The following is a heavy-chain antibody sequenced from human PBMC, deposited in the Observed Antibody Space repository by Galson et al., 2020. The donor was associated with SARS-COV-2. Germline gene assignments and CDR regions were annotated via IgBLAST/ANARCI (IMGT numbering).Heavy chain of an antibody. Sequence: SETLSLTCAVYGGSFSGYYWSWIRQLPGKGLEWIGEINHSGSTNYNPSLKSRVTISVDTSKNQFSLKLSSVTAADTAVYYCARGDGNYWYFDLWGRGTLVTVSS. CDR3: ARGDGNYWYFDL. CDR2: INHSGST. J-gene: IGHJ2*01. V-gene: IGHV4-34*01. CDR1: GGSFSGYY.